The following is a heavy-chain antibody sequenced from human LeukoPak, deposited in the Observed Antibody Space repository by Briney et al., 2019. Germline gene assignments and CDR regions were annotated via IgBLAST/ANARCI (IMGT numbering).Heavy chain of an antibody. D-gene: IGHD4-23*01. Sequence: SETLSLTCTVSGGSISSYYWSWIRQPPGKGLEWIGYIYYSGSTNYNPSLKSRVTISVDTSKNQSSLKLSSVTAADTAVYYCAIDYGGNSYAFDIWGQGTMVTVSS. J-gene: IGHJ3*02. CDR1: GGSISSYY. CDR2: IYYSGST. V-gene: IGHV4-59*01. CDR3: AIDYGGNSYAFDI.